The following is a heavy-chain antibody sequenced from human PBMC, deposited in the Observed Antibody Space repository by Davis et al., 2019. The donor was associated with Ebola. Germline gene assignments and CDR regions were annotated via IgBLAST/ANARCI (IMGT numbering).Heavy chain of an antibody. CDR2: INSDGSST. CDR1: GFTFSSYW. D-gene: IGHD1-7*01. V-gene: IGHV3-74*01. Sequence: PGGSLRLSCAASGFTFSSYWMHWVRQAPGKGLVWVSRINSDGSSTSYADSVKGRFTISRDNAKNTLYLQMNSLRAEDTAVYYCARDPETTLLPYGMDVWGQGTTVTVSS. CDR3: ARDPETTLLPYGMDV. J-gene: IGHJ6*02.